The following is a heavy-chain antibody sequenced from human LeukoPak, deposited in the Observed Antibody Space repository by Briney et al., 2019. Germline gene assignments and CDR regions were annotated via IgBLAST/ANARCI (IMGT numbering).Heavy chain of an antibody. CDR2: IYTSGST. CDR3: ARVVPLGAFGI. CDR1: GGSISSGSYY. Sequence: PSETLSLTCTVSGGSISSGSYYWSWIRQPAGKGLEWIGRIYTSGSTNYNPSLKSRVTISVDTSKNQFSLKLSSVTAADTAVYYCARVVPLGAFGIWGQGTMVTVSS. J-gene: IGHJ3*02. V-gene: IGHV4-61*02.